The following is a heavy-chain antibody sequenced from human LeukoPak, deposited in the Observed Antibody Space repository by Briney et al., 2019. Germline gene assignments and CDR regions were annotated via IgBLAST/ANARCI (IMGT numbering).Heavy chain of an antibody. CDR3: ARAMKYSSSWLDY. J-gene: IGHJ4*02. V-gene: IGHV3-11*05. CDR1: GXTFSDYY. D-gene: IGHD6-13*01. CDR2: ISSSSSYT. Sequence: GGSLRLSCAASGXTFSDYYVSWIRQAPGKGLEWVSYISSSSSYTNYADSVKGRFTISRDNAKNSLYLQMNSLRAEDTAVYYCARAMKYSSSWLDYWGQGTLVTVSS.